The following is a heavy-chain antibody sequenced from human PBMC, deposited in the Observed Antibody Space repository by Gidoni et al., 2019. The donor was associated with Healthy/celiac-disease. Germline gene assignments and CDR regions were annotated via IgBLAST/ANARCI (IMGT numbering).Heavy chain of an antibody. J-gene: IGHJ5*02. D-gene: IGHD6-13*01. V-gene: IGHV4-34*01. CDR3: ASGAAAGAYNWFDP. CDR2: INHSGST. Sequence: QVQLQQWGAGLLKPSETLSLTCAVYGGSFSGYYWSWIRQPPGKGLEWIGEINHSGSTNYNPSPKSRVTISVDTSKNQFSLKLSSVTAADTAVYYCASGAAAGAYNWFDPWGQGTLVTVSS. CDR1: GGSFSGYY.